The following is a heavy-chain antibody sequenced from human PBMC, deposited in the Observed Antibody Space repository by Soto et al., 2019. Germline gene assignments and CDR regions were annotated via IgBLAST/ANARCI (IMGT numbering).Heavy chain of an antibody. CDR3: AKRPTDFWSGYWPSDH. D-gene: IGHD3-3*01. Sequence: GGSLRLSCTASGFTFSSYAMDWVRQAPGKGLEWLSATSGGGDASRDADSVKGRFTISRDNSRNTLFLQMSSLRAEDTAVYYCAKRPTDFWSGYWPSDHWGQGNLVTVSS. CDR2: TSGGGDAS. V-gene: IGHV3-23*01. CDR1: GFTFSSYA. J-gene: IGHJ4*02.